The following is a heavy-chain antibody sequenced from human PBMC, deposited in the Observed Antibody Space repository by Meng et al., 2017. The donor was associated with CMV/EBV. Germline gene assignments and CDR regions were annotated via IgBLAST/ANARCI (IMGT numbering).Heavy chain of an antibody. J-gene: IGHJ4*02. CDR3: AREYCSSISCYWGFRY. CDR2: ISYDGSNK. D-gene: IGHD2-2*01. Sequence: GGSLRLSCAASGFTFSSYAMSWVRQAPGKGLEWVAVISYDGSNKYYADSVKGLFTISRDNSKNTLYLQMNSLRAEDTAVYYCAREYCSSISCYWGFRYWGQGTLVTVSS. V-gene: IGHV3-30-3*01. CDR1: GFTFSSYA.